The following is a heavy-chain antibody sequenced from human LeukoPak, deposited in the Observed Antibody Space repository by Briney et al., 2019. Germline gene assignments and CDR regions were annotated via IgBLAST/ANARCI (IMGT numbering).Heavy chain of an antibody. CDR3: AKDIRPGYYDSNDAFDI. V-gene: IGHV3-9*01. D-gene: IGHD3-22*01. Sequence: SLGLSRAASGFTFDDYAMHWVRQASGKGLEWVPGISWNSGSIGYADSVKGRFTISRDNAKNSLYLQMNSLRAEDTALYYCAKDIRPGYYDSNDAFDIWGQGTMVTVSS. J-gene: IGHJ3*02. CDR1: GFTFDDYA. CDR2: ISWNSGSI.